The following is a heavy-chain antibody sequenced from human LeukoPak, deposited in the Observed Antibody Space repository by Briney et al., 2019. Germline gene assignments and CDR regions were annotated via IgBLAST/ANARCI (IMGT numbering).Heavy chain of an antibody. J-gene: IGHJ4*02. V-gene: IGHV1-2*02. CDR2: INPNSGGT. Sequence: ASVKVSCKASGYTFTGYYMHWVRRAPGQGLEWMGWINPNSGGTNYAQKFQGRVTMTRDTSISTAYMELSRLRSDDTAVYYCARVLSRTHIAVAGTIDYWGQGTLVTVSS. D-gene: IGHD6-19*01. CDR3: ARVLSRTHIAVAGTIDY. CDR1: GYTFTGYY.